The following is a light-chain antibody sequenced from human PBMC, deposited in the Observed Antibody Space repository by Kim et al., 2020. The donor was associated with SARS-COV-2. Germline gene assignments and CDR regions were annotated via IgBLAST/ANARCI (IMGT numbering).Light chain of an antibody. CDR2: GNS. CDR3: QSYDSRLRGPNRL. CDR1: SSNIGAGYD. Sequence: VTSSCTGSSSNIGAGYDVHWYQQLPGTAPKLLIYGNSNRTSGVPDRFSGSKSGTSASLAITGLQAEDEADYYCQSYDSRLRGPNRLFGGGTKLTVL. V-gene: IGLV1-40*01. J-gene: IGLJ3*02.